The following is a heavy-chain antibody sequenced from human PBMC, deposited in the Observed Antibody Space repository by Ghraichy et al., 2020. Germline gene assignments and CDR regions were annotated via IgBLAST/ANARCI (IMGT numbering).Heavy chain of an antibody. CDR2: IKEDGSAK. Sequence: GESLNISCVVSGFTFSNYWMNWVRQAPGKGLEWVANIKEDGSAKYYVDSVKGRFTISRDNAKNSLYLQMNNLRAEDTAVYYCSRGEYSSGRWGQGTLVTVSS. CDR3: SRGEYSSGR. V-gene: IGHV3-7*01. J-gene: IGHJ4*02. CDR1: GFTFSNYW. D-gene: IGHD5-18*01.